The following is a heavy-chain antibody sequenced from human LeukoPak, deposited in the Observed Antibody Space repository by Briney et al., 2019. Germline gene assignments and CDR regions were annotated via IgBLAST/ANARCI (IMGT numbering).Heavy chain of an antibody. J-gene: IGHJ4*02. D-gene: IGHD3-10*01. CDR3: AKDREFGDYGGGYFGY. V-gene: IGHV3-23*01. CDR1: GFTFSSYA. CDR2: ISGSGGST. Sequence: PGGSLRLSCAASGFTFSSYAMSWVRQAPGKGLEWVSAISGSGGSTYYADSVKGRFTISRDNSKNTLYLQMNSLRAEDTAVYYCAKDREFGDYGGGYFGYWGQGTLVTVSS.